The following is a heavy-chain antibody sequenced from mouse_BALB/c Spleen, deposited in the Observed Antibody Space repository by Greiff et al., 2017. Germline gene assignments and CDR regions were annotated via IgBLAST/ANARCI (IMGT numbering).Heavy chain of an antibody. J-gene: IGHJ4*01. Sequence: VQRVESGPGLVQPSQSLFITFRVSGFSLTSYGVHWVRQSPGKGLEWLGVIWSGGSTDYNAAFISRLSISKDNSKSQVFFKMNSLQADDTAIYYCARNKGRGNTGAMDYWGQGTSVTVSS. V-gene: IGHV2-4-1*01. CDR1: GFSLTSYG. CDR3: ARNKGRGNTGAMDY. CDR2: IWSGGST.